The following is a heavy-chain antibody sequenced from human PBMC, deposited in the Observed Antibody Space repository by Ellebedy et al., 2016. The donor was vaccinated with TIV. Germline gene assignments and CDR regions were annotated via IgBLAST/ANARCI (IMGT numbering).Heavy chain of an antibody. CDR1: GFTFSSYA. CDR2: ISGSGGST. V-gene: IGHV3-23*01. D-gene: IGHD4-11*01. CDR3: AKGDDYSFDWFDP. Sequence: GESLKISXAASGFTFSSYAMSWVRQAPGKGLEWVSAISGSGGSTYYADSVKGRFTISRDNSKNTLYLQMNSLRAEDTAVYYCAKGDDYSFDWFDPWGQGTLVTVSS. J-gene: IGHJ5*02.